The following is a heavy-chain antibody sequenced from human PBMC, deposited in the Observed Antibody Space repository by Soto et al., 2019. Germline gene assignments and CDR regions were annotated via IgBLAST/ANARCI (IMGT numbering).Heavy chain of an antibody. CDR1: GFTFSNYW. J-gene: IGHJ5*02. CDR2: VSPGASVI. CDR3: AKDLPLMFAP. V-gene: IGHV3-74*01. Sequence: LRLSCAASGFTFSNYWMHWVRQAPGKGLVWVARVSPGASVITYADSVKGRFTISRDNSKNSLYLQMNSLRTEDTALYYCAKDLPLMFAPWGQGTLVTVSS.